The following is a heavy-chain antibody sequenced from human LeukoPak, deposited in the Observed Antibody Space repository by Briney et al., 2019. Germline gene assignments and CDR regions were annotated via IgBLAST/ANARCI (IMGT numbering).Heavy chain of an antibody. Sequence: GASVKVSCKASGCTFTGYYMHWVRQAPGQGLEWMGWINPNSGGTNYAQKFQGRVTMTRDTSISTAYMELSRLRSDDTAVYYCAREQGVAVAGPGCDYWGQGTLVTVSS. J-gene: IGHJ4*02. CDR2: INPNSGGT. V-gene: IGHV1-2*02. CDR1: GCTFTGYY. CDR3: AREQGVAVAGPGCDY. D-gene: IGHD6-19*01.